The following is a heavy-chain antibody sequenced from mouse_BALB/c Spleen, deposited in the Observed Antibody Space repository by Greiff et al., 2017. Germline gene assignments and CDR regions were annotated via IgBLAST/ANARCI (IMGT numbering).Heavy chain of an antibody. CDR2: INPSTGYT. D-gene: IGHD1-2*01. J-gene: IGHJ2*01. CDR3: ARDYYGYEDY. V-gene: IGHV1-7*01. Sequence: VQLQQSGAELAKPGASVKMSCKASGYTFTSYWMHWVKQRPGQGLEWIGYINPSTGYTEYNQKFKDKATLTADKSSSTAYMQLSSLTSEDSAVYYCARDYYGYEDYWGQGTTLTVSS. CDR1: GYTFTSYW.